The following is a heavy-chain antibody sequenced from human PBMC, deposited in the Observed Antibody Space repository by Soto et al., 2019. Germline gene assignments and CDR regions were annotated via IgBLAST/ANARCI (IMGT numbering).Heavy chain of an antibody. Sequence: GGSLRLCCAVSGFTFRSSPMSWVRRAPGKGLEWVSGINGGDDSEHYVDSVRGRFTIIRDNSKNLLLLQMNSLRVEDTAVYYCAKGWKPFYHYYGMDVWGQRTTVTVSS. CDR1: GFTFRSSP. CDR3: AKGWKPFYHYYGMDV. CDR2: INGGDDSE. J-gene: IGHJ6*02. D-gene: IGHD1-1*01. V-gene: IGHV3-23*01.